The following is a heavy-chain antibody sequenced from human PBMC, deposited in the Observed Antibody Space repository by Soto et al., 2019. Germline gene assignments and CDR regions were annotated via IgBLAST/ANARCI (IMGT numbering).Heavy chain of an antibody. CDR2: ISYSGTT. D-gene: IGHD6-13*01. CDR1: VGSISGNYNY. J-gene: IGHJ4*02. V-gene: IGHV4-39*02. Sequence: QLQLQESGPGLVKPSETLSLTCTVSVGSISGNYNYWGWIRQPPGKGLEWIGSISYSGTTNSNPSLKSRITISVDTSKNHFSLRLSSVTAIDTAVYYCARVGGVPSSSPGVAHWGQGILVTVSS. CDR3: ARVGGVPSSSPGVAH.